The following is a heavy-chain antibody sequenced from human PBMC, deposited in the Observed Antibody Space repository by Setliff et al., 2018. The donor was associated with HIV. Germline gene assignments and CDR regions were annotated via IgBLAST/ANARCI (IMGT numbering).Heavy chain of an antibody. V-gene: IGHV3-48*03. CDR1: GFTFSSYE. D-gene: IGHD1-26*01. Sequence: GGSLRLSCAASGFTFSSYEMNWVRQAPGKGLEWVSYISSSDSTIYYAASVKGRFTISRDNSKNTLYLQMNSLRAEDTAIYYCAKDLGRVDWFDPWGQGTLVTVSS. CDR2: ISSSDSTI. J-gene: IGHJ5*02. CDR3: AKDLGRVDWFDP.